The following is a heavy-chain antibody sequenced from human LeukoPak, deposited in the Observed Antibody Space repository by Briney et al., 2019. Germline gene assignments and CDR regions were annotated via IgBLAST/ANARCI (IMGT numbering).Heavy chain of an antibody. Sequence: ASVKVSCKTSGGTLSRSGFTWVRQGPGQGLEWMGGIISKFGTASYEQKFQDRVTITTDESTTTTYMELRSLRSDDSAVYYCAGEGTGWFDPWGQGTLVTVSS. V-gene: IGHV1-69*05. J-gene: IGHJ5*02. D-gene: IGHD3-10*01. CDR2: IISKFGTA. CDR3: AGEGTGWFDP. CDR1: GGTLSRSG.